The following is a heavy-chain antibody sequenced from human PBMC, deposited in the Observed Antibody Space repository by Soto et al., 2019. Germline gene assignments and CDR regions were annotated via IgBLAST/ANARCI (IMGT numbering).Heavy chain of an antibody. CDR3: ATAAAGAQVHDY. Sequence: EVQLVESGGGLIQPGGSLRLSCAASGFTVSSNYMSWVRQAPGKGLEWVAVIYSGGSTYYADYVMGRFTIYRDNSTKSLYLKMISVRAEDADVYYCATAAAGAQVHDYWGHGTLVTVSS. V-gene: IGHV3-53*01. CDR1: GFTVSSNY. J-gene: IGHJ4*01. D-gene: IGHD3-10*01. CDR2: IYSGGST.